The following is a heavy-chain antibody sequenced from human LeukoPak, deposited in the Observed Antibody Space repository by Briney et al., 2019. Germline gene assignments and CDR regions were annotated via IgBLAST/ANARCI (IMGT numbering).Heavy chain of an antibody. V-gene: IGHV3-7*01. CDR3: ARALDSSSSRYQAFEE. CDR2: IKQDESEK. D-gene: IGHD2-2*01. CDR1: GFPFSSYW. J-gene: IGHJ4*02. Sequence: GGSLRLSCAPSGFPFSSYWMSWVRQAPGKGLEWVANIKQDESEKYYMDSVKGRFTISRDNAKSSLYLQMNSLRAEDTAVYYCARALDSSSSRYQAFEEWGQGTLVTVSS.